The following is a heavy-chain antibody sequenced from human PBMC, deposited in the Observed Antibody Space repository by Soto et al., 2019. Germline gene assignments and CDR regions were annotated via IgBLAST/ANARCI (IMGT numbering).Heavy chain of an antibody. D-gene: IGHD2-15*01. CDR2: INGDGSNT. CDR1: GFTFSSYW. Sequence: EVHLVESGGGIVQPGGSLSLSCAASGFTFSSYWMQWVRQAPGKGLVWVSRINGDGSNTNYADSVKGRFTISRDNAKNTLYLQMKSLRADDTAVYYCARVCTGGSCYQFDSWGQGTLVTVSS. CDR3: ARVCTGGSCYQFDS. V-gene: IGHV3-74*01. J-gene: IGHJ4*02.